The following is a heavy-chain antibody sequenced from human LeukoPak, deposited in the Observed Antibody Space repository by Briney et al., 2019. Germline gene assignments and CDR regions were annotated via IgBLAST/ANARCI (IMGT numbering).Heavy chain of an antibody. Sequence: ASVKVSCKASGFTFTSYDINWVRQASGQGLEWMGWMNPNNGNTGYAQKFQGRVTMTRDTSISTAYMELRGLRSEDTAVYYCARTIVDGGTNYWGQGTLVTVSS. CDR1: GFTFTSYD. CDR2: MNPNNGNT. CDR3: ARTIVDGGTNY. D-gene: IGHD2-15*01. J-gene: IGHJ4*02. V-gene: IGHV1-8*01.